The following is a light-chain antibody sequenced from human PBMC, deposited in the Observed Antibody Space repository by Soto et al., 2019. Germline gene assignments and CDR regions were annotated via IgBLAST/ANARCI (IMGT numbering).Light chain of an antibody. J-gene: IGLJ1*01. Sequence: QSVLTQPASVSGSPGQSITISCTGTSSDVGGYNYVSWYQQHPGKAPKFMIYEVSNRPSGVSNRFSGSKSGNTASLTISGLQAEDEADYYCSSYTSSSTRVFGTGTKLTFL. CDR2: EVS. CDR3: SSYTSSSTRV. CDR1: SSDVGGYNY. V-gene: IGLV2-14*01.